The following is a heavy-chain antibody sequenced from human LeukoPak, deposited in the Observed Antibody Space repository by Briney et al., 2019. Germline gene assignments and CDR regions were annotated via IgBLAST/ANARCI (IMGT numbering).Heavy chain of an antibody. CDR1: GGSISSYY. D-gene: IGHD5-18*01. Sequence: KSSEILSLTCTVSGGSISSYYWTWIRQPPGKGLEWIGYIYYSGSTNYNPSLKSRVTISVDTSKNQFSLKLSSVTAADTAVYYCARGTYSYGLLDWFDPWGQGTLVTVSS. J-gene: IGHJ5*02. CDR3: ARGTYSYGLLDWFDP. V-gene: IGHV4-59*01. CDR2: IYYSGST.